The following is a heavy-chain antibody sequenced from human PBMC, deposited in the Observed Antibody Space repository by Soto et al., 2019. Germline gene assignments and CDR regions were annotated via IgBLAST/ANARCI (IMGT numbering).Heavy chain of an antibody. V-gene: IGHV4-59*01. Sequence: SETLSLTCTVSGGSISSYYWSWIRQPPGKGLEWIGYIYYSGSTNYNPSLKSRVTISVDTSKNQFSLKLSSVTAADTAVYYCARDISPYYYDSSGYGPSFDYWGQGTLVTVSS. CDR1: GGSISSYY. J-gene: IGHJ4*02. CDR3: ARDISPYYYDSSGYGPSFDY. CDR2: IYYSGST. D-gene: IGHD3-22*01.